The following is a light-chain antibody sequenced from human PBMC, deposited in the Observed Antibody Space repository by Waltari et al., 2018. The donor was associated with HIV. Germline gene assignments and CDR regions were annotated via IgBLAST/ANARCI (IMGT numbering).Light chain of an antibody. CDR3: MQALQTPQFT. CDR2: LGS. V-gene: IGKV2-28*01. J-gene: IGKJ3*01. Sequence: DIVMTQSPLSLPVTPGEPASISCRSIQSLLHSNGYNYLDWYLQKPGQSPQLLIYLGSNRASGVPDRFSGSGSGTDFTLKISRVEAEDVGVYYCMQALQTPQFTFGPGTKVDIK. CDR1: QSLLHSNGYNY.